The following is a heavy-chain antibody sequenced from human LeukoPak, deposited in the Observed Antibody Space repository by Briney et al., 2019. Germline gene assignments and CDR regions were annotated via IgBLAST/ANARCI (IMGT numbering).Heavy chain of an antibody. J-gene: IGHJ4*02. CDR1: GDSISSSHYY. Sequence: SETLSLTCTVSGDSISSSHYYWGWIRQSPGKGLEWIGSIYSGGGTHYNPSLNSRVTIFLDTSKNRFSLNLISVTATDTAVYYCVRDYSNFVQGDWGQGTLVTVSS. V-gene: IGHV4-39*02. CDR2: IYSGGGT. D-gene: IGHD4-11*01. CDR3: VRDYSNFVQGD.